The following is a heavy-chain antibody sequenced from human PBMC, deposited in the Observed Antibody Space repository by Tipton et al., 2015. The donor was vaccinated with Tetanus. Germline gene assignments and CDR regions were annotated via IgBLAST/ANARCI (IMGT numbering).Heavy chain of an antibody. D-gene: IGHD3-9*01. V-gene: IGHV4-34*01. CDR3: ARVPAYYDILTGYSPYYYYGMDV. Sequence: TLSLTCAVYGGSFSGYYWSWIRQPPGKGLEWIGEINHSGSTNYNPSPKSRVTISVDTSKNQFSLKLSSVTAADTAVYYCARVPAYYDILTGYSPYYYYGMDVWGQGTTVTVSS. CDR1: GGSFSGYY. CDR2: INHSGST. J-gene: IGHJ6*02.